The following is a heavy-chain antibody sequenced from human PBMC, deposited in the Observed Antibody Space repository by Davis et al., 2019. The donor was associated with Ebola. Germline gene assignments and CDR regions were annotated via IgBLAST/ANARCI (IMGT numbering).Heavy chain of an antibody. D-gene: IGHD3-3*01. CDR2: IKQDGSEK. CDR1: GFTFNSYG. V-gene: IGHV3-7*03. Sequence: PGGSLRPSCAASGFTFNSYGMHGVRQAPGKGLEWVANIKQDGSEKYYVDSVKGRFTISRDNAKNSLYLQMNSLRAEDTAVYYCAKSGLSFGVVKYHYGMDVWGKGTTVTVSS. CDR3: AKSGLSFGVVKYHYGMDV. J-gene: IGHJ6*04.